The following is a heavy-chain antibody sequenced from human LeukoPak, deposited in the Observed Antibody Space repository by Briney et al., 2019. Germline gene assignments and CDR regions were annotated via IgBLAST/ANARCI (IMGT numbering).Heavy chain of an antibody. V-gene: IGHV3-23*01. J-gene: IGHJ4*02. Sequence: PGGSLRLSCAASGFTFSSYAMSWVRQAPGKGLEWVSGISGSGGSTYYADSVEGRFTISRDNSKNTLYLQMNSLRAEDTAVYYCAREEGPYVVSSTYFDYWGQGTLVTVSS. CDR1: GFTFSSYA. D-gene: IGHD2-2*01. CDR2: ISGSGGST. CDR3: AREEGPYVVSSTYFDY.